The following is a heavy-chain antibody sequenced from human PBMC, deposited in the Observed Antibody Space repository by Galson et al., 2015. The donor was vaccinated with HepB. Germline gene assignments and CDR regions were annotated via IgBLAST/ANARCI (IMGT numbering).Heavy chain of an antibody. CDR2: ISYDGSSD. V-gene: IGHV3-30-3*01. J-gene: IGHJ4*02. CDR3: ARDGVSVAGPHFDY. Sequence: SLRLSCAASGFTFSSYTMHWVRQAPGKGLEWVALISYDGSSDSYAGSVKGRFTISRDNSKNTLYLQMNSLRDEDTAVYYCARDGVSVAGPHFDYWGQRTLVTVSS. CDR1: GFTFSSYT. D-gene: IGHD6-19*01.